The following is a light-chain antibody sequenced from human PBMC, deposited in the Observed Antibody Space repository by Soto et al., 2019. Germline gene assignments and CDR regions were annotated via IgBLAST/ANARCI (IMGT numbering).Light chain of an antibody. J-gene: IGLJ3*02. CDR1: SSDVGGYNY. CDR3: SSYSSNNSWV. CDR2: DVS. V-gene: IGLV2-14*01. Sequence: QSALTQSASVSGSPGQSITISCTGTSSDVGGYNYVSWYQQHPGKAPKLIIYDVSNRPSGVSTRFSGSKSGNTASRTISGLEAEDEADYSCSSYSSNNSWVFGGGTKLTV.